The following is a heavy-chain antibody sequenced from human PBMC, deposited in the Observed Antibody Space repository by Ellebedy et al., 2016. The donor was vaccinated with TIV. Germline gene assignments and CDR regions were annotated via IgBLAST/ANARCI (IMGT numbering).Heavy chain of an antibody. V-gene: IGHV1-2*04. D-gene: IGHD6-13*01. CDR2: INPNSGGT. CDR3: AREGSGSWYYYYYGMDV. Sequence: AASVKVSCKASGYTFTGYYMHWVRQAPGQGLEWMGWINPNSGGTNYAQKFQGWVTMTRDTSISTAYMELSRLRSDDTAVYYCAREGSGSWYYYYYGMDVWGQGTTATVSS. CDR1: GYTFTGYY. J-gene: IGHJ6*02.